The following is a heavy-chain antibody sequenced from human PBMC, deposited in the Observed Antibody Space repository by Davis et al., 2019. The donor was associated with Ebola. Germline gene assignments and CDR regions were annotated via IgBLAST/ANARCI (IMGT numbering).Heavy chain of an antibody. D-gene: IGHD3-16*01. Sequence: GALKISCETSGFIFRNYVMSWVRQAPGKGLEWVSAIGTAGDTYYPGSVKGRFTISRENAKNSLYLQMNSLRAGDTAVYYCARSVRLGEPLDYWGQGTLVTVSS. J-gene: IGHJ4*02. CDR1: GFIFRNYV. CDR2: IGTAGDT. CDR3: ARSVRLGEPLDY. V-gene: IGHV3-13*01.